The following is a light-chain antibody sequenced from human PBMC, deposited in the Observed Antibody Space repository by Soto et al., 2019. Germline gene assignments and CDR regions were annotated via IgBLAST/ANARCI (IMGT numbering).Light chain of an antibody. CDR1: KNDIGVYDF. CDR2: EVV. Sequence: QSVLTQPPSASGSPGQSVTISCTGTKNDIGVYDFVSWYQHHPGKAPRLIIYEVVQRPSGVPDRFSGSKSGNTASLTVSGLQAAAEDDYFCKSSAGSNTYVFGSGTRSPS. V-gene: IGLV2-8*01. CDR3: KSSAGSNTYV. J-gene: IGLJ1*01.